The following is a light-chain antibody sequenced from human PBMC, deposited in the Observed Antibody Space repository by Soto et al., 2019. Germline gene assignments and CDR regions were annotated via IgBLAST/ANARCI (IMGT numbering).Light chain of an antibody. J-gene: IGLJ2*01. CDR2: LNSDGSH. CDR1: SGHSYYA. Sequence: QSVLTQSPSASASLGASVKLTCTLSSGHSYYAIAWHQQQPEKGPRYLMKLNSDGSHSKGDGIPDRFSGSSSGDERYLTISSLQSEDEADYYCQTWGTGIQVVFGGGTKVTVL. V-gene: IGLV4-69*01. CDR3: QTWGTGIQVV.